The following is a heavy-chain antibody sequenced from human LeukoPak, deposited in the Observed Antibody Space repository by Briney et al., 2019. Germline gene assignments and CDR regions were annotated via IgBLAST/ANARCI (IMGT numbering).Heavy chain of an antibody. D-gene: IGHD3-10*01. CDR3: ARGGYYGSGNDFRFDP. J-gene: IGHJ5*02. CDR2: IYYSGST. CDR1: GGSISTYY. Sequence: SETLSLTCTVSGGSISTYYWTWIRQPPGKGLDYIGYIYYSGSTNYNPSLKSRVTISVDTSKNQFSLKLSSVTAADTAIYYCARGGYYGSGNDFRFDPWGQGTLVTVSS. V-gene: IGHV4-59*01.